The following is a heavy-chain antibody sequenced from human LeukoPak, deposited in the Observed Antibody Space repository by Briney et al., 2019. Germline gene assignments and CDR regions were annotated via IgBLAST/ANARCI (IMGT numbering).Heavy chain of an antibody. V-gene: IGHV3-48*04. CDR2: ISRSSSTI. CDR3: ARVFIAAAEYFDY. D-gene: IGHD6-13*01. Sequence: PGGSLRLSCAASGFTFSTYRMHWVRQAPGKGLEWVSYISRSSSTIYYADSVKGRFTISRDNAKNSLYLQMNSLRAEDTAVYYCARVFIAAAEYFDYWGQGTLVTVSS. J-gene: IGHJ4*02. CDR1: GFTFSTYR.